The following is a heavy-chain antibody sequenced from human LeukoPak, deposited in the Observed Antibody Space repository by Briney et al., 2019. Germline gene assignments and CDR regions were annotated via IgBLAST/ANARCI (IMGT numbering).Heavy chain of an antibody. J-gene: IGHJ6*02. V-gene: IGHV1-46*01. CDR3: ARAPYSGSYLGWFGYYYYGMDV. CDR2: INPSGGST. CDR1: GYTFTSYY. D-gene: IGHD1-26*01. Sequence: ASVKVSCKASGYTFTSYYMHWVRQAPGQGLEWMGIINPSGGSTSYAQKFQGRVTMTRDTSTSTVYMELSSLRSEDTAVYYCARAPYSGSYLGWFGYYYYGMDVWGQGTTVTVSS.